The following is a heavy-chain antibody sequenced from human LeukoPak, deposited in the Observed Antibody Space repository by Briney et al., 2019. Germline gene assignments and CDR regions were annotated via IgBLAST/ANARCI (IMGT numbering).Heavy chain of an antibody. J-gene: IGHJ4*02. Sequence: SQTLSLTCAISGDSVSSDSATWSWIRQSPSRGLEWLGRTYYRSKWYSAYAVSVKSRISINSDTSKNQFSLQLNPVTPEDTAIYYCARGPQWLNYWGQGTLVTVSS. V-gene: IGHV6-1*01. CDR1: GDSVSSDSAT. CDR2: TYYRSKWYS. CDR3: ARGPQWLNY. D-gene: IGHD6-19*01.